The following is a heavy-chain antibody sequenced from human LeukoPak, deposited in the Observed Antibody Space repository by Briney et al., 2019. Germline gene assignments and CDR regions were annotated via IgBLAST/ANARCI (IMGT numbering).Heavy chain of an antibody. V-gene: IGHV3-43*02. J-gene: IGHJ3*02. CDR1: GFTFDDYA. CDR2: IRGDGRST. CDR3: AKDLGDAFDI. Sequence: GGSLRLSCAASGFTFDDYAMHWVRQGPGKGLEWVSLIRGDGRSTYYADSVKGRFTISRDNSKNSLYLQMNSLRTEDTALYYCAKDLGDAFDIWGQGTMVTVSS.